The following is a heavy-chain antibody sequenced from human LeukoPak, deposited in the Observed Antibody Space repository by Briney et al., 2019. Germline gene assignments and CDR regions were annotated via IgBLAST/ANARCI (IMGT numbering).Heavy chain of an antibody. D-gene: IGHD3-22*01. CDR3: AREYYDSSGYYYPFDY. CDR1: GFTFDDYG. CDR2: IDWNGGST. V-gene: IGHV3-20*04. J-gene: IGHJ4*02. Sequence: GGSLRLSCAASGFTFDDYGMSWVRQAPGKGLEWVSGIDWNGGSTGYGDSVKGRFNISRDNAKNSLYLQMNSLRAEDTALYYCAREYYDSSGYYYPFDYWGQGTLVTVSS.